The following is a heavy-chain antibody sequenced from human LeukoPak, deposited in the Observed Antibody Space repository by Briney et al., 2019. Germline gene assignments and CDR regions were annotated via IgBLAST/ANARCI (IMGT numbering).Heavy chain of an antibody. CDR1: GFTFDDYA. J-gene: IGHJ4*02. V-gene: IGHV3-9*03. CDR3: AKEGRYGNSFDY. CDR2: IRWNGGII. D-gene: IGHD4-23*01. Sequence: GGSLRLSCGASGFTFDDYAMHWVRQAPGKGLEWVSGIRWNGGIIGYADSVKGRFTISRDNAKNSLYLQINSLRAEDMALYYCAKEGRYGNSFDYWGQGTLVTVSS.